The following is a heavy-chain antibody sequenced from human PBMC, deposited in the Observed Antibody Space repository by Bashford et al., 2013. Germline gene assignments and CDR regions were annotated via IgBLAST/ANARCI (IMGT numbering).Heavy chain of an antibody. D-gene: IGHD5-18*01. CDR2: ISAYNGNT. CDR1: GYTFTSYG. J-gene: IGHJ6*02. V-gene: IGHV1-18*01. CDR3: ARVDTDTYYYGMDV. Sequence: ASVKVSCKASGYTFTSYGISWVRQAPGQGLEWMGWISAYNGNTNYAQKLQGRVTMTTDTSTSTAYMELRSLRSDDTAVYYCARVDTDTYYYGMDVWGQGTTVTVSS.